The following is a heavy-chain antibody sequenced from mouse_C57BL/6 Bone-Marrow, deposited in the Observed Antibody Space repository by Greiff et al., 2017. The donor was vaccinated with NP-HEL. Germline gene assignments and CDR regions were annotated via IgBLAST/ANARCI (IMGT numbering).Heavy chain of an antibody. D-gene: IGHD3-2*02. CDR3: AREDSGYVDY. V-gene: IGHV1-82*01. J-gene: IGHJ4*01. Sequence: QVQLQQSGPELVKPGASVKISCKASGYAFSSSWMNWVKQRPGKGLEWIGRIYPGDGDTNYNGKFKGKATLTADKASSTAYMQLSSLTSEDSAVYFCAREDSGYVDYWGQGTSVTVSS. CDR2: IYPGDGDT. CDR1: GYAFSSSW.